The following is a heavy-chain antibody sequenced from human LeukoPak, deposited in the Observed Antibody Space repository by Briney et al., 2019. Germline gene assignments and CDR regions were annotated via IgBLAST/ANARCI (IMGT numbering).Heavy chain of an antibody. V-gene: IGHV3-23*01. J-gene: IGHJ4*02. CDR3: AKYHLGYCSGGSCYSDY. CDR1: GFTFSSYA. Sequence: GGSLRLSCAASGFTFSSYAVSWVRQAPGKGLEWVSAISGSGGSTYYADSVKGRFTISRDNSKNTLYLQMNSLRAEDTAVYYCAKYHLGYCSGGSCYSDYWGQGTLVTVSS. D-gene: IGHD2-15*01. CDR2: ISGSGGST.